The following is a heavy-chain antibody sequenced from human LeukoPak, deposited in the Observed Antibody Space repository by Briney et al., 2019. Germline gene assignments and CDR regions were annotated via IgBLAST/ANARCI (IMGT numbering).Heavy chain of an antibody. J-gene: IGHJ6*03. CDR3: ARARGRAMREGRATPGFYYYMDV. CDR2: ISAYNGNT. Sequence: ASVKVSCKASGYTFTSYGISWVRQAPGQGLEWMGWISAYNGNTNYAQKLQGRVTMTTDTSTSTAYMELSSLRSEDTAVYFCARARGRAMREGRATPGFYYYMDVWGKGTTVTVSS. CDR1: GYTFTSYG. D-gene: IGHD2-2*01. V-gene: IGHV1-18*01.